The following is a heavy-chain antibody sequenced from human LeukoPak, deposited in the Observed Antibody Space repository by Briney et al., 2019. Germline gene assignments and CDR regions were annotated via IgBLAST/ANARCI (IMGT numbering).Heavy chain of an antibody. V-gene: IGHV3-23*01. CDR3: ARGGYSSDGFDY. CDR1: RFTFSNYA. D-gene: IGHD6-19*01. Sequence: GGSLRLSCAASRFTFSNYAMSWVRQAPGKGLEWVSAITGDAAYTDYADSVKGRFTISRDNSKNTAYLQMNSLRSEDTAVYYCARGGYSSDGFDYWGQGTLVTVSS. CDR2: ITGDAAYT. J-gene: IGHJ4*02.